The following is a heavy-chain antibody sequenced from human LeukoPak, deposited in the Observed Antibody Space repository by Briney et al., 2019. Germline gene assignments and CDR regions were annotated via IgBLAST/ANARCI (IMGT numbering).Heavy chain of an antibody. D-gene: IGHD3-22*01. CDR1: GFTLSDYP. Sequence: GGSLRLSCAASGFTLSDYPMTWVRQAPGKGLQWVSLFDRGSLDTYYADSVRGRFTVSRDNDKNTLYLQMNSLRAEDTAVYYCARRGYESSGPKYYFDHWGQGVLVTVSS. CDR2: FDRGSLDT. V-gene: IGHV3-23*01. CDR3: ARRGYESSGPKYYFDH. J-gene: IGHJ4*02.